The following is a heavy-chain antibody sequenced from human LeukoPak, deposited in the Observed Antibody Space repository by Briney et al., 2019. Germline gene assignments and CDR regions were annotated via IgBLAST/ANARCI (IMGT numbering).Heavy chain of an antibody. D-gene: IGHD3-10*01. J-gene: IGHJ4*02. CDR2: ISSSSYI. CDR1: GFTFSSYS. Sequence: GGSLRLSCAASGFTFSSYSMNWVRQAPGKGLEWVSSISSSSYIYYADSVKGRFTISRDNAKNSLYLQMNSLRAEDTAVYYCARGTRPSLLWFGESTFDYWGQGTLVTVSS. V-gene: IGHV3-21*01. CDR3: ARGTRPSLLWFGESTFDY.